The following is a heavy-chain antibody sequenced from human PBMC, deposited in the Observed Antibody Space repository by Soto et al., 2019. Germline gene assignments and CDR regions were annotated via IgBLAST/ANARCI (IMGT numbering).Heavy chain of an antibody. CDR2: IYFSGSI. CDR3: AREIRNQSGDSHHWYFDL. Sequence: SETLSLTCTVSGGSIRSSTSYWSWIRHHPGKGLEWIGFIYFSGSIFYHPSLKSRVTISLDPSRNQFSLKLTSVTAADTAVYYCAREIRNQSGDSHHWYFDLWGRGTQVTVSS. V-gene: IGHV4-31*03. CDR1: GGSIRSSTSY. D-gene: IGHD1-1*01. J-gene: IGHJ2*01.